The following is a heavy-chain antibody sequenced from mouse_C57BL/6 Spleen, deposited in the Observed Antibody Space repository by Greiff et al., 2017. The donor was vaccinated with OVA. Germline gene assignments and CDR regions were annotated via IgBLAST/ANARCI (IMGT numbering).Heavy chain of an antibody. CDR2: IYPGDGDT. Sequence: QVQLQQSGAELVKPGASVKISCKASGYAFSSYWMNWVKQRPGKGLEWIGQIYPGDGDTNYNGKFKGKATLTADKSSSTAYMQLSSLTSEDSAVYFCARGEPFTTVVAKGFAYWGQGTLVTVSA. D-gene: IGHD1-1*01. V-gene: IGHV1-80*01. CDR3: ARGEPFTTVVAKGFAY. J-gene: IGHJ3*01. CDR1: GYAFSSYW.